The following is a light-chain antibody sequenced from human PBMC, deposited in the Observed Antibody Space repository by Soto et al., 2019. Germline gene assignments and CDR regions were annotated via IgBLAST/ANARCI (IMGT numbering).Light chain of an antibody. CDR1: QSVSSN. Sequence: EIVMTQSPATLSVSPGGRATLSCRASQSVSSNLAWYQQKPGQAPRLLIYGASTRATGIPARFSGSGSGTEFTLTISSLQSEDFGVYYCQQYNKWPQTFGQGARLEIK. CDR3: QQYNKWPQT. CDR2: GAS. V-gene: IGKV3-15*01. J-gene: IGKJ5*01.